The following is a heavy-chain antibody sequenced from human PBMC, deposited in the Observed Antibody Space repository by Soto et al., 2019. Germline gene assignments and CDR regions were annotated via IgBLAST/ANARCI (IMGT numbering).Heavy chain of an antibody. CDR3: ARGYSYGQFDY. CDR1: GGSISSYY. CDR2: IYYSGST. D-gene: IGHD5-18*01. J-gene: IGHJ4*02. Sequence: LSLTCTVSGGSISSYYWSWIRQPPGKGLEWIGYIYYSGSTNYNPSLKSRVTISVDTSKNQFSLKLSSVTAADTAVYYCARGYSYGQFDYWGQGTLVTVSS. V-gene: IGHV4-59*08.